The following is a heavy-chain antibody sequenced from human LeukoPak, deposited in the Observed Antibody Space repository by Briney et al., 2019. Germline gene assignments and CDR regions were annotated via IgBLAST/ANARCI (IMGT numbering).Heavy chain of an antibody. D-gene: IGHD3-10*01. J-gene: IGHJ6*02. Sequence: GGSLRLSCAASGFTFSSYAMHWVRQAPGKGLEWVAVISYDGSNKYYADSVKGRFTISRDNSKNTLCLQMNSLRAEDTAVYYCAREARFGELLGYYYGMDVWGQGTTVTVSS. CDR1: GFTFSSYA. CDR2: ISYDGSNK. V-gene: IGHV3-30*04. CDR3: AREARFGELLGYYYGMDV.